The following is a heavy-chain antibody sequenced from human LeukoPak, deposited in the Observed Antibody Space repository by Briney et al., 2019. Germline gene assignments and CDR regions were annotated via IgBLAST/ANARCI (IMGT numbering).Heavy chain of an antibody. CDR3: AREGYYGSGSPPSLYFDY. Sequence: GGSLRLSCAASGFTFSNYGLHWVRQAPGKGLEWLAVISFDGTNKFYTDSVKGRFTISRDNSRSTLYLQMNSLRPEDTATYYCAREGYYGSGSPPSLYFDYWGQGTLVTVSS. CDR2: ISFDGTNK. V-gene: IGHV3-30*03. J-gene: IGHJ4*02. CDR1: GFTFSNYG. D-gene: IGHD3-10*01.